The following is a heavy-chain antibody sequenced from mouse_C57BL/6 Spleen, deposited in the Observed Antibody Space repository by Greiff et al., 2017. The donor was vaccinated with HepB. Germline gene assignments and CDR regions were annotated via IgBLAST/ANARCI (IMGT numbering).Heavy chain of an antibody. J-gene: IGHJ3*01. V-gene: IGHV1-50*01. CDR3: VLDDSWFAY. CDR1: GYTFTSYW. Sequence: QVQLQQPGAELVKPGASVKLSCKASGYTFTSYWMQWVKQRPGPGLEWIGEIDPSDSYTNYNQKFKGKATLTVDTSSSTAYMQLSSLTSEDSAVYYWVLDDSWFAYWGQGTLVTVSA. CDR2: IDPSDSYT. D-gene: IGHD2-4*01.